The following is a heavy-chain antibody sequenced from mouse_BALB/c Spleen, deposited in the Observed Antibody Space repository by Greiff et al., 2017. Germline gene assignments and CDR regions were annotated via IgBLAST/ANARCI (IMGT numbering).Heavy chain of an antibody. Sequence: VQLKESGPGLVKPSQSLSLTCSVTGYSITSGYYWNWIRQFPGNKLEWMGYISYDGSNNYNPSLKNRISITRDTSKNQFFLKLNSVTTEDTATYYCARGDGYGLFAYWGQGTLVTVSA. D-gene: IGHD2-2*01. CDR2: ISYDGSN. J-gene: IGHJ3*01. V-gene: IGHV3-6*02. CDR3: ARGDGYGLFAY. CDR1: GYSITSGYY.